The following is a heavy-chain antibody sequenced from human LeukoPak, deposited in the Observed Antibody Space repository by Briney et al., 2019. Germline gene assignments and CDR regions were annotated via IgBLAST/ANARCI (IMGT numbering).Heavy chain of an antibody. CDR3: ARDRGGSKYFDS. J-gene: IGHJ4*02. Sequence: GGSLRLSCAASGFTFSTFGMHWVRQAPGKGLEWVAVIWSDGSNKFYADSVKGRFTISRDNSKNTLFLQMNSLRAEDTALYSCARDRGGSKYFDSWGQGTLVTVSS. V-gene: IGHV3-33*01. CDR1: GFTFSTFG. CDR2: IWSDGSNK. D-gene: IGHD3-10*01.